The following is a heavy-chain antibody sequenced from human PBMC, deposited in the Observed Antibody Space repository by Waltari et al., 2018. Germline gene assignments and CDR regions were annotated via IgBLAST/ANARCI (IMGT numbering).Heavy chain of an antibody. CDR1: GGTFSSYA. D-gene: IGHD2-21*02. V-gene: IGHV1-69*12. CDR2: IMRIFGQA. J-gene: IGHJ4*02. Sequence: QVQLVQSGAEVKKPGSSVKVSCKASGGTFSSYAISWVRQAPGQGLEWMGGIMRIFGQANYAKRFQGRVTITADESTGTADMELSSLSSEDLAVYYWARVALSSYRVVVTAGPFDYWGQGTLVTVSS. CDR3: ARVALSSYRVVVTAGPFDY.